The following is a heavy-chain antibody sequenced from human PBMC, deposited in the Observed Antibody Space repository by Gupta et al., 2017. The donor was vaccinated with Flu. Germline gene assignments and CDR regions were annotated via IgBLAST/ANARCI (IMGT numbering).Heavy chain of an antibody. CDR3: ARGGGVVVVAAPFDL. J-gene: IGHJ2*01. Sequence: QVQLQQWGAGLLKPSETLSLTCAVYGGSFSGYYWSWIRQPPGKGLEWIGEINHSGSTNYNPSLKSRVTISVDTSKNQFSLKLSSVTAADTAVYYCARGGGVVVVAAPFDLWGRGTLVTVSS. D-gene: IGHD2-15*01. CDR2: INHSGST. CDR1: GGSFSGYY. V-gene: IGHV4-34*01.